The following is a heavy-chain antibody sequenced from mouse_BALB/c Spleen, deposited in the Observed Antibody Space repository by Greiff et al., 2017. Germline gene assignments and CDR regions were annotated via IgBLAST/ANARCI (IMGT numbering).Heavy chain of an antibody. Sequence: EVQLVESGGGLVKPGGSLKLSCAASGFAFSSYDMSWVRQTPEKRLEWVAYISSGGGSTYYPDTVKGRFTISRDNAKNTLYLQMSSLKSEDTAMYYGARHNSFYGNYLFAYWGQGTLVTVSA. J-gene: IGHJ3*01. V-gene: IGHV5-12-1*01. CDR1: GFAFSSYD. CDR2: ISSGGGST. D-gene: IGHD2-10*01. CDR3: ARHNSFYGNYLFAY.